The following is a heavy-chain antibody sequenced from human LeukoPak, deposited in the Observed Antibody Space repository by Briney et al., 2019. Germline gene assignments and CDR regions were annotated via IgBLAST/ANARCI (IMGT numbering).Heavy chain of an antibody. CDR2: IYHSGST. Sequence: SETLSVTCAVSGGSISSSNWWSWVRQPPGKGLEWIGEIYHSGSTNYNPSLKSRVTISVDKSKNQFSLKLSSVTAADTAVYYCAREYAYSSSWGDAFDIWGQGTMVTVSS. V-gene: IGHV4-4*02. D-gene: IGHD6-13*01. CDR3: AREYAYSSSWGDAFDI. J-gene: IGHJ3*02. CDR1: GGSISSSNW.